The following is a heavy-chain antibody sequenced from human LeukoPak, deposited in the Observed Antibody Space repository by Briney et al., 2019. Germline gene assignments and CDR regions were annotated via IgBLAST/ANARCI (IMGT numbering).Heavy chain of an antibody. D-gene: IGHD3-10*01. CDR1: GFTFSGAA. CDR3: IHYGSGSYSTAL. J-gene: IGHJ4*02. Sequence: GGSLRLSCVASGFTFSGAAMHWVRQASGKGLEWIGHIRSKANNFATTYAASVKGRFTISRDESKNTAYLHMTGLKTEDTARYYCIHYGSGSYSTALWGQGTQVTVSS. V-gene: IGHV3-73*01. CDR2: IRSKANNFAT.